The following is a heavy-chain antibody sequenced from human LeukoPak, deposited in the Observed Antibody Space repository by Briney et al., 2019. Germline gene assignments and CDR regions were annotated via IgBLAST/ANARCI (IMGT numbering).Heavy chain of an antibody. J-gene: IGHJ4*02. Sequence: GGSLRLSCAASGFTFSTYWMSWVRQAPGKGLESVAKIKEDGSDKYYVDSVKGRFNISRDNGKNSLYLQMNSLRAEDTAVYYCARDRGGGSFDYWGQGPLVTV. D-gene: IGHD2-15*01. CDR2: IKEDGSDK. CDR3: ARDRGGGSFDY. V-gene: IGHV3-7*01. CDR1: GFTFSTYW.